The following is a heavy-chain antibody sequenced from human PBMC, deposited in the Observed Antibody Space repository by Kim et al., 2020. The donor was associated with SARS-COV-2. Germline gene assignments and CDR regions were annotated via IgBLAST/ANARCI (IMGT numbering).Heavy chain of an antibody. Sequence: SETLSLTCAVSGGSISSSNWWSWVRQPPGKGLEWIGEIYHSGSTNYNPSLKSRVTISVDKSKNQFSLKLSSVTAADTAVYYCVGESMVRGLLAERFDYWGQGTLVTVSS. CDR1: GGSISSSNW. D-gene: IGHD3-10*01. CDR3: VGESMVRGLLAERFDY. J-gene: IGHJ4*02. V-gene: IGHV4-4*02. CDR2: IYHSGST.